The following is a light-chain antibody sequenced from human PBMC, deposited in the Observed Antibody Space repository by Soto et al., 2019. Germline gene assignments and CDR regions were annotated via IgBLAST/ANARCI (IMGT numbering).Light chain of an antibody. V-gene: IGLV2-14*01. CDR2: EVR. CDR3: SSFTTSSTYV. Sequence: QSVLTQPASVSVSPGQSITISCTGTTRDVGGYDYVSWYQQHPGKAPKLLIFEVRNRPSGVSSRFSGSRSANSASLTISGLQAEDEADYYCSSFTTSSTYVCGTGTKLTVL. J-gene: IGLJ1*01. CDR1: TRDVGGYDY.